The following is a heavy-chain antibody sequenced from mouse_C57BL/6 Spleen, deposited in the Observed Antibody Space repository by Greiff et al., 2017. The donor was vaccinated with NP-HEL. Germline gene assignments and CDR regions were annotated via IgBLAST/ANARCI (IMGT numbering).Heavy chain of an antibody. CDR2: IDPENGDT. J-gene: IGHJ3*01. CDR1: GFNIKDDY. Sequence: VQLQQSGAELVRPGASVKLSCTASGFNIKDDYMHWVKQRPEQGLEWIGWIDPENGDTEYASKFQGKATITADTSSNTAYLQLSSLTSEDTAVYYCTGGSNPAWFAYWGQGTLVTVSA. V-gene: IGHV14-4*01. CDR3: TGGSNPAWFAY. D-gene: IGHD1-1*02.